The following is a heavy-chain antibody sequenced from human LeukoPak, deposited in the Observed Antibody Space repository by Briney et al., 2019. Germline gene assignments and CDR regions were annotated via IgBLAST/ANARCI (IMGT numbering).Heavy chain of an antibody. Sequence: PSETLSLTCTVSGGSISSYYWSWIRQPAGKGLEWIGRIYTSGSTNYNPSLKSRAIMSVDTSKNQFSLKLSSVTAADTAVYYCARGREAVANWGYDWFDPWGQGTLVTVSS. CDR3: ARGREAVANWGYDWFDP. CDR2: IYTSGST. CDR1: GGSISSYY. V-gene: IGHV4-4*07. J-gene: IGHJ5*02. D-gene: IGHD7-27*01.